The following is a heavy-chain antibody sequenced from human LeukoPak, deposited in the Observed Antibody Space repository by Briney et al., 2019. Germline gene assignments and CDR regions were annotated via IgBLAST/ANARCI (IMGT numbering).Heavy chain of an antibody. V-gene: IGHV3-21*01. CDR2: ISSSSSYI. CDR3: AREDYGDYAPRFDY. J-gene: IGHJ4*02. Sequence: GGSLRLSCAASGFTFSSYSMNWVRQAPGKGLEWVSSISSSSSYIYYADSVKGRFTISRDNAKNSLYLQMNSLRAEDTAVYYCAREDYGDYAPRFDYWGQGTLVTVSS. CDR1: GFTFSSYS. D-gene: IGHD4-17*01.